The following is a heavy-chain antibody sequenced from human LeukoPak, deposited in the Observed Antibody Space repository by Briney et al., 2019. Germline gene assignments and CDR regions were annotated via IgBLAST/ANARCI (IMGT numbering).Heavy chain of an antibody. D-gene: IGHD5-24*01. V-gene: IGHV3-30-3*01. CDR3: ARGVERWLQLIAFDI. J-gene: IGHJ3*02. Sequence: PGGSLRLSCAASGFTFSSYAMHWVRQAPGKGLEWVAVISYDGSNKYYADSVKGRFTISRDNSKNTLYLQMNSLRAEDTAVYYCARGVERWLQLIAFDIWGQGTMVTVSS. CDR2: ISYDGSNK. CDR1: GFTFSSYA.